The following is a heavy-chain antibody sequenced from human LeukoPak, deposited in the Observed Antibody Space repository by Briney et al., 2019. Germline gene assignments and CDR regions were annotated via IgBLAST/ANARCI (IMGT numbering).Heavy chain of an antibody. CDR2: INVNSGGT. J-gene: IGHJ4*02. Sequence: ASLKVSCKASGYTFTDDYIHWVRQAPGQGLEWMGWINVNSGGTNYAQKFYARVTMTRDTSISTAYMELSRLRSDDTAVYYCARDRGVAPQLWTDLDHWGQGTLVTVSS. V-gene: IGHV1-2*02. CDR3: ARDRGVAPQLWTDLDH. CDR1: GYTFTDDY. D-gene: IGHD5-18*01.